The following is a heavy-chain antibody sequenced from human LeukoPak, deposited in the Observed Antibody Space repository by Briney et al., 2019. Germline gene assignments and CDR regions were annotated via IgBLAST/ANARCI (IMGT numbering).Heavy chain of an antibody. J-gene: IGHJ4*02. D-gene: IGHD1-1*01. Sequence: PGGSLRLSCAASGFAFSNYWMTWVRHAPGKGLQWVANIKPDGTEKNYVDSVKGRFTISRDNAKNSVYLQLNSLRVDDTALYYCARTPLTQLEPDYFDSWGQGTLVSVS. V-gene: IGHV3-7*01. CDR2: IKPDGTEK. CDR1: GFAFSNYW. CDR3: ARTPLTQLEPDYFDS.